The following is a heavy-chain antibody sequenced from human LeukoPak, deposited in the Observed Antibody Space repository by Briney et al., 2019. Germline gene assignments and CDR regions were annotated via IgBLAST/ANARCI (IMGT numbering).Heavy chain of an antibody. CDR2: ISSSSSYI. J-gene: IGHJ6*02. CDR3: ARDLESSSWYSDRHGMDV. Sequence: GGSLRLSCAASGFTFSSYCMNWVRQAPGKGLEWVSSISSSSSYIYYADSVKGRFTISRDNAKNSLYLQMNSLRAEDTAVYYCARDLESSSWYSDRHGMDVWGQGTTVTVSS. CDR1: GFTFSSYC. D-gene: IGHD6-13*01. V-gene: IGHV3-21*01.